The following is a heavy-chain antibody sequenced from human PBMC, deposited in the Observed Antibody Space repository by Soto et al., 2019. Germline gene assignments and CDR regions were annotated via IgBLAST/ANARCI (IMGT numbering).Heavy chain of an antibody. Sequence: ASVKVSCKASGGTFSSYTISWVRQAPGQGLEWMGRIIPILGIANYAQKFQGRVTITADKSTSTAYMELSSLRSEDTAVYYCARDSFFHGCSSTSCYLWVMDVWGKGTTVTVSS. D-gene: IGHD2-2*01. CDR2: IIPILGIA. J-gene: IGHJ6*03. CDR3: ARDSFFHGCSSTSCYLWVMDV. V-gene: IGHV1-69*04. CDR1: GGTFSSYT.